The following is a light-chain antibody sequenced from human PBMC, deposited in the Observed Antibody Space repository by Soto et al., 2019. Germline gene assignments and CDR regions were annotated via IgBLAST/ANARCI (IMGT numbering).Light chain of an antibody. CDR1: ASVICTY. V-gene: IGKV3-20*01. CDR3: QQYGGSLIT. CDR2: GAS. J-gene: IGKJ5*01. Sequence: IFVTEHLDTVPGLPVVGGTLARTARASVICTYFSFDQLNPGHDSRLLIYGASSRATGIPDRFSGSGSGTDFTLTISRLEPEDFAVYYCQQYGGSLITFGQGTRLEIK.